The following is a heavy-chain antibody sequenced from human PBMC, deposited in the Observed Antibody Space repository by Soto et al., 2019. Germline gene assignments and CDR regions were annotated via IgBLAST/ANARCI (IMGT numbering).Heavy chain of an antibody. J-gene: IGHJ6*04. Sequence: EVHLVESGGGLVQPGGSLRLSCAASGFTVSSKYMSWVRQAPGKGLEWVSLIQSGGPTYYADSVKGRFTISRDTSENTXXXXXXXXXXXXXXXXXCXRXDVLCDGGRCYGVPLDVWGKGTTVTVSS. V-gene: IGHV3-66*01. CDR2: IQSGGPT. D-gene: IGHD2-15*01. CDR3: XRXDVLCDGGRCYGVPLDV. CDR1: GFTVSSKY.